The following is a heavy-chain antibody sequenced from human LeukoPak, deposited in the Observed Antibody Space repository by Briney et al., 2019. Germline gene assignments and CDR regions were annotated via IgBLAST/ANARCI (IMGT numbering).Heavy chain of an antibody. J-gene: IGHJ4*02. V-gene: IGHV6-1*01. Sequence: SQTLSLTCAISGDSDTGTTSAWNWIRHSPSRGLEWLGRTYYRSKWYSDYAVSVQSRIIISADPSKNQFSLQLNFVTPEDTAVYYCATGYQLPYWGQGTLVTVSS. CDR2: TYYRSKWYS. CDR1: GDSDTGTTSA. CDR3: ATGYQLPY. D-gene: IGHD3-9*01.